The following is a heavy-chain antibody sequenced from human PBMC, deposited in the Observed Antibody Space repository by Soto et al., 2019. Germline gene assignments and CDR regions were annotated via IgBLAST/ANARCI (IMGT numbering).Heavy chain of an antibody. V-gene: IGHV3-33*01. CDR3: ARDYRRVATITSGLTY. CDR1: GFTFSSYG. D-gene: IGHD5-12*01. Sequence: QVQLVESGGGVVQPGRSLRLSCAASGFTFSSYGMHWVRQAPGKGLEWVAVIWYDGSNKYYADSVKGRFTISRDNSKNTLYLQMNSLRAEDTAVYYCARDYRRVATITSGLTYWGQGTLVTVSS. J-gene: IGHJ4*02. CDR2: IWYDGSNK.